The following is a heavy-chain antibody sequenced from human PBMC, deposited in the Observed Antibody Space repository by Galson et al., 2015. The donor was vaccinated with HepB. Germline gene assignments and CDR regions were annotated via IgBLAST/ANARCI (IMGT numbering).Heavy chain of an antibody. V-gene: IGHV3-7*01. Sequence: SLRLSCAASGFTFSSYWMSWVRQAPGKGLEWVANIKQDGGKIYYVDSVKGRFTVSRDNAKNSLYLQMDSLRVEDSAVYYCAKLGPREARDYWGQGTLVTVTS. J-gene: IGHJ4*02. D-gene: IGHD1-26*01. CDR3: AKLGPREARDY. CDR1: GFTFSSYW. CDR2: IKQDGGKI.